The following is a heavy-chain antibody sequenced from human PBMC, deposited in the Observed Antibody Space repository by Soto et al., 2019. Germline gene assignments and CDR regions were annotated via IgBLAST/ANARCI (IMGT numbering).Heavy chain of an antibody. Sequence: LSLTCTVSGGSISSSSYYWGWIRQPPGKGLEWIGSIYYSGSTYYNPSLKSRVTISVDTSKNQFSLKLSSVTAADTAVYYCAGRRDGYNYLDYWGQGTLVAVSS. CDR3: AGRRDGYNYLDY. D-gene: IGHD5-12*01. J-gene: IGHJ4*02. CDR2: IYYSGST. V-gene: IGHV4-39*01. CDR1: GGSISSSSYY.